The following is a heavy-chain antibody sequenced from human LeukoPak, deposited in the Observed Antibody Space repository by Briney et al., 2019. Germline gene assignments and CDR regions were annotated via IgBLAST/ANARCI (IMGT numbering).Heavy chain of an antibody. J-gene: IGHJ4*02. Sequence: ASVNVSCKASGYTFTSNYIHWVRQAPGQGVEWMGMIYPRDGSTSYAQKFQGRVTVTRDTSTSTVHMELSGLRSEDTAVYYCARDQEGFDYWGQGTLVTVSS. CDR3: ARDQEGFDY. V-gene: IGHV1-46*01. CDR1: GYTFTSNY. CDR2: IYPRDGST.